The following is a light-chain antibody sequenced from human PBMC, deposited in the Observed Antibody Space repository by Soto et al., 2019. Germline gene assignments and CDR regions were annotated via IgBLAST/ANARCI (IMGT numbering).Light chain of an antibody. CDR2: AAS. Sequence: DIQMTQSPSSVSASVGDRVTISCRASQDISSWLAWYQQKPGEPPKFLISAASSLQSGLPSRFSGSGSGTYFTLTINSLQPEDSATYYCQQTNSFPQTFGQGTKVEIK. V-gene: IGKV1-12*01. J-gene: IGKJ1*01. CDR3: QQTNSFPQT. CDR1: QDISSW.